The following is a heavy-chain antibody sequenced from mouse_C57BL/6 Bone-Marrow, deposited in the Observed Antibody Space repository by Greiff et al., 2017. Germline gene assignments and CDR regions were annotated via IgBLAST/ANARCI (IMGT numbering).Heavy chain of an antibody. CDR1: GYTFTSYG. CDR2: IYPRSGNT. CDR3: ANYYGSSYWYFDV. J-gene: IGHJ1*03. D-gene: IGHD1-1*01. V-gene: IGHV1-81*01. Sequence: QVQLKQSGAELARPGASVKLSCKASGYTFTSYGISWVKQRTGQGLDWIGEIYPRSGNTYYNEKFKGKATLTADKSSSTAYMELRSLTSEDYAVYFCANYYGSSYWYFDVWGTGTTVTVSS.